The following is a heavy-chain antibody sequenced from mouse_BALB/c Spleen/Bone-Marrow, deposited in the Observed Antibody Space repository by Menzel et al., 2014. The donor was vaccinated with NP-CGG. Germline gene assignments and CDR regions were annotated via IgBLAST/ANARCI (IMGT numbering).Heavy chain of an antibody. V-gene: IGHV14-3*02. CDR1: GFNIKDTY. CDR3: AMYYYGSSLFAY. D-gene: IGHD1-1*01. J-gene: IGHJ3*01. Sequence: EVKLQESGAELVKPGASVKLSCTASGFNIKDTYMHWVKQRPEQGLEWIGRIDPANGNTKYDPKSQGKATITADTSSNTAYLQLSSLTSEDTAIYYCAMYYYGSSLFAYWGQGTLVTGSA. CDR2: IDPANGNT.